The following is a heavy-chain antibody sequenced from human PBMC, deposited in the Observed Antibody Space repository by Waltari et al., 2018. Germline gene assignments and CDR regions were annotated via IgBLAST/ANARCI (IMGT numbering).Heavy chain of an antibody. Sequence: QVQLQESGPGLVKPSVPLSLTCAVSGGSLRSLHWWSWVRQPPGKGLEWIAELSHSGSTNYNPYVKRRGTRARDKSKNQFALKLTSVTAADTAVYYCARGFSCRDTTCLAHDDWGQGILGTVSS. J-gene: IGHJ4*02. CDR3: ARGFSCRDTTCLAHDD. CDR1: GGSLRSLHW. D-gene: IGHD2-2*01. V-gene: IGHV4-4*02. CDR2: LSHSGST.